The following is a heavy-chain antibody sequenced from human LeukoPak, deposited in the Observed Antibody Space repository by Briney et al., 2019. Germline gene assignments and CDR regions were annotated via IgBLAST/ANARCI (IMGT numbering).Heavy chain of an antibody. J-gene: IGHJ5*02. CDR3: ARGHHSSSWYLDWFDP. V-gene: IGHV3-21*01. CDR1: GFTFSSYS. Sequence: GGSLRLSCAASGFTFSSYSMNWVRQAPGKGLEWVSCISSSSSYIYYADSVKGRFTISRDNAKNSLYLQMNSLRAEDTAVYYCARGHHSSSWYLDWFDPWGQGTLVTVSS. D-gene: IGHD6-13*01. CDR2: ISSSSSYI.